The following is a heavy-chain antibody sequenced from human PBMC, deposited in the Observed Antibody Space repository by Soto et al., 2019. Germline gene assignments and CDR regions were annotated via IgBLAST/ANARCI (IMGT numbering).Heavy chain of an antibody. V-gene: IGHV3-9*01. J-gene: IGHJ4*02. Sequence: EVQLVESGGGLVQPGRSLRLSCAASGFTFDDYAMHWVRQGPGKGLEWVSSISWNSGNLGYADSVKGRFTISRENAKNSLYLQMNSRGGEDTALYYCSKVASTTVFAFNDYWGQGTLVTVSS. CDR2: ISWNSGNL. CDR1: GFTFDDYA. CDR3: SKVASTTVFAFNDY. D-gene: IGHD4-17*01.